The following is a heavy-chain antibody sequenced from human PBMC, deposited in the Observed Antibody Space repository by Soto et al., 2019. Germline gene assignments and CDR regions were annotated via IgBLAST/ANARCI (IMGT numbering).Heavy chain of an antibody. CDR2: ISAYNGNT. D-gene: IGHD2-2*03. V-gene: IGHV1-18*01. Sequence: QVQLVQSGAEVKKPGASVKVSCKASGYTFTSYGISWVRQAPGQGLEWMGWISAYNGNTNYAQKLQGRVTMTTDTPTRTAYMELRSLRPDDTAVYYRARDRGYCSSPSGYEWFDPWGQGTLVTVSS. J-gene: IGHJ5*02. CDR1: GYTFTSYG. CDR3: ARDRGYCSSPSGYEWFDP.